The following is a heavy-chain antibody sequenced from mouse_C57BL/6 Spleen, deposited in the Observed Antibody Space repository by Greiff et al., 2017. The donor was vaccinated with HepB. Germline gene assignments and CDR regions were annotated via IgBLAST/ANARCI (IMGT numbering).Heavy chain of an antibody. J-gene: IGHJ2*01. D-gene: IGHD1-1*01. Sequence: EVQLQQSGPVLVKPGASVKMSCKASGYTFTDYYMNWVKQSHGKSLEWIGVINPYNGGTSYNQKFKGKATLTVDKSSSTAYMELNSLTSEDSAVYYCAREITTVVERWGQGTTLTVSS. CDR3: AREITTVVER. V-gene: IGHV1-19*01. CDR2: INPYNGGT. CDR1: GYTFTDYY.